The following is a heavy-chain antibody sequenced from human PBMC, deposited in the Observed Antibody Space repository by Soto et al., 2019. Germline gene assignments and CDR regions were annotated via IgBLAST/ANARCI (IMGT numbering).Heavy chain of an antibody. Sequence: GGSLRLSCAASGFTFSNYAMNWVRQAPGKGLEWVAVVSNDGSDKYYADSVKGRFTISRDNSNNTLYLQVNGLRGDDTAVYYCARVQGIGGWYPLDYWGQGTLVTVSS. V-gene: IGHV3-30-3*01. D-gene: IGHD6-19*01. CDR3: ARVQGIGGWYPLDY. J-gene: IGHJ4*02. CDR1: GFTFSNYA. CDR2: VSNDGSDK.